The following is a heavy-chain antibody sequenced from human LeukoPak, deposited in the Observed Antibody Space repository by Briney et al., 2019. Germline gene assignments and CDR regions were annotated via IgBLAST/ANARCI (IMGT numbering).Heavy chain of an antibody. CDR2: IYSGGST. CDR3: TTAMRWEFSFAY. J-gene: IGHJ4*02. D-gene: IGHD1-26*01. CDR1: GLSVSSNY. V-gene: IGHV3-53*01. Sequence: GGSLRLSCAASGLSVSSNYMSWVRQASGKGLEWVSVIYSGGSTYYADSVKGRFTISRDNSKNTLYLQMNSLKTEDTAVYYCTTAMRWEFSFAYWGQGTLVTVSS.